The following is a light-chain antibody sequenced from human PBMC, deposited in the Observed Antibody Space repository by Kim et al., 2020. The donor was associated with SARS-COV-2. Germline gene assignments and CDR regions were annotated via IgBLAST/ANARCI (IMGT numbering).Light chain of an antibody. V-gene: IGKV3-15*01. CDR1: QRVSSN. J-gene: IGKJ1*01. CDR2: GAS. CDR3: QQYNNWPPWT. Sequence: SPGERVTLSCRASQRVSSNLAWYQQRRGQPPSLLIYGASTSAAGIPARFSGSGSGTEFTLTISSLQSEDFAVYYCQQYNNWPPWTFGQGTKVDIK.